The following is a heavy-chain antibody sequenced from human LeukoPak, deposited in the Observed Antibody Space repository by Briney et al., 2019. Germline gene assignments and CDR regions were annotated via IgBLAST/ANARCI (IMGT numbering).Heavy chain of an antibody. CDR1: GGSISSSSYY. V-gene: IGHV4-39*07. Sequence: PSETLSLTCTVSGGSISSSSYYWGWIRQPPGKGLEWIGSIYYSGSTYYNPSLKSRVTISVDTSKNQFSLKLSSVTAADTAVYYCARVSGSYGIIYYYYMDVWGKGTTVTVSS. D-gene: IGHD5-18*01. J-gene: IGHJ6*03. CDR2: IYYSGST. CDR3: ARVSGSYGIIYYYYMDV.